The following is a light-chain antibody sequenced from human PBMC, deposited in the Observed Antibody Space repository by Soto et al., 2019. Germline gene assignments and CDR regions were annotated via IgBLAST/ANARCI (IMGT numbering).Light chain of an antibody. CDR1: QDITND. CDR2: EAS. V-gene: IGKV1-33*01. CDR3: QQYDNVPLT. J-gene: IGKJ4*01. Sequence: DIQMTQSPSSLSASVGDRVTITCQARQDITNDLIWYQQKPGKATKVLIYEASNLETGVPSRFSGSGSGTDFTFTISSLQTVDIATYVCQQYDNVPLTFGGGTKVEIK.